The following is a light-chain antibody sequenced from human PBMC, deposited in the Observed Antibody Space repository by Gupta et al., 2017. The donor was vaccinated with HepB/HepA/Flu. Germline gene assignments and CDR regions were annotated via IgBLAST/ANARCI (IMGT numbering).Light chain of an antibody. V-gene: IGKV1-33*01. CDR3: QQYDNLPLT. J-gene: IGKJ4*01. CDR2: DAS. Sequence: KITQSPSSLSASVGDRVTITCQASQDISNYLNWYQQKAGKAPKLLIYDASNLETGVPSRFSGSGSGTDFTFTISSLQPEDIATYYCQQYDNLPLTFGGGTKVEIK. CDR1: QDISNY.